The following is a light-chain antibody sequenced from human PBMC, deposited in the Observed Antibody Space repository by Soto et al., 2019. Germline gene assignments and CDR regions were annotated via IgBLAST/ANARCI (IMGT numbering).Light chain of an antibody. J-gene: IGKJ1*01. CDR1: QDIRNN. Sequence: IQLTQSPSSLAATVGDRVTITCLASQDIRNNLGWYQQKPGKAPKLLIYAASSLQSGVPSRFSDSGSGTDFTLTITSLQPEDFAAYYCLQDYSYPWTFGQGTQVDIK. CDR3: LQDYSYPWT. CDR2: AAS. V-gene: IGKV1-6*01.